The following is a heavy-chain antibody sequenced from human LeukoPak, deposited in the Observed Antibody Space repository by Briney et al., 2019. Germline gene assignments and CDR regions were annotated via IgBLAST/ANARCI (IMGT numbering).Heavy chain of an antibody. CDR1: GFTFSYYA. Sequence: PGGSLRLSCAASGFTFSYYAMSWVRQAPGKGLEWVSVISDSGTDTSYADSGRGRFTISRDNFKNTLYLQMNSLRAEDTAVYYCAKTDCTSSSCYTIDYWGQGTLVTVSS. V-gene: IGHV3-23*01. CDR2: ISDSGTDT. D-gene: IGHD2-2*02. J-gene: IGHJ4*02. CDR3: AKTDCTSSSCYTIDY.